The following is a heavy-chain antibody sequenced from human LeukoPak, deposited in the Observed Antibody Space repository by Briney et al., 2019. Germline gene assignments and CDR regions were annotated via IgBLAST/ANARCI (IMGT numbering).Heavy chain of an antibody. CDR3: AREHDFWSGILEAFDI. J-gene: IGHJ3*02. CDR1: GGSISSYY. V-gene: IGHV4-4*07. Sequence: SETLSLTCTVSGGSISSYYWSWIRQPAGKGLEWIGRIYTSGSTNYNPSLKSRVTMSVDTSKNQFSLKLSSVTAADTAVYYCAREHDFWSGILEAFDIWGQGTMVTVSS. D-gene: IGHD3-3*01. CDR2: IYTSGST.